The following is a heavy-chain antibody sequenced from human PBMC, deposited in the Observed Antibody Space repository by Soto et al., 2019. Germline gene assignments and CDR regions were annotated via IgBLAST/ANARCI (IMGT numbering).Heavy chain of an antibody. V-gene: IGHV3-53*01. Sequence: GGSLRLSCAASGFTVSSNYMSWVRQAPGKGLEWVSVIYSGGSTYYADSVKGRFTISRDNSKNTLYLQMNSLRAEDTAVYYCARETTGTTFFDYWGQGTLVTVSS. CDR1: GFTVSSNY. D-gene: IGHD1-7*01. J-gene: IGHJ4*02. CDR3: ARETTGTTFFDY. CDR2: IYSGGST.